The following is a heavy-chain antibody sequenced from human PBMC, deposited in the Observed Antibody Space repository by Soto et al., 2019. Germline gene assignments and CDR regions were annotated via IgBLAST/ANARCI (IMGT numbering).Heavy chain of an antibody. J-gene: IGHJ4*02. Sequence: QVQLVEFGGGVVQPGRSLRLSCAASGFTFSPYGMHWVRQAPGKGLEWVARISSDGGDKDYADSVKGRFTISRDNSKNTLSLQMNSLRVEDMAVYYCARDGGGAKDYWGQGTLVTVSS. CDR3: ARDGGGAKDY. CDR2: ISSDGGDK. D-gene: IGHD3-16*01. V-gene: IGHV3-30-3*01. CDR1: GFTFSPYG.